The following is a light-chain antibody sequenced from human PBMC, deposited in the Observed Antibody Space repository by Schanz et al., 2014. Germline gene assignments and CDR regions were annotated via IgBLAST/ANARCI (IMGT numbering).Light chain of an antibody. Sequence: IVMTQSPATLSVSPGEGVTLSCRASQSVSNNLAWYLQRPGQGPRLLIYDASTRATGIPARFSGSGSGTEVTLAISSLQPEDFAVYYCQQYNNWPPTTFGQGTRLETK. V-gene: IGKV3D-15*01. CDR3: QQYNNWPPTT. CDR1: QSVSNN. CDR2: DAS. J-gene: IGKJ5*01.